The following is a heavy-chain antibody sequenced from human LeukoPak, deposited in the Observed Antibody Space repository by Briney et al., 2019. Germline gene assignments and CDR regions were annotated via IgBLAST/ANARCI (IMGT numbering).Heavy chain of an antibody. CDR1: GFTFDDYA. Sequence: PGRSLRLSCAASGFTFDDYAMHWVRQAPGKGLEWVSGISWNSGSIGYADSVKGRFTISRDNAKNSLYLQMNSLRAEDMALYYCAKDIGYNWNYGLANWGQGTLVTVSS. CDR3: AKDIGYNWNYGLAN. V-gene: IGHV3-9*03. CDR2: ISWNSGSI. J-gene: IGHJ4*02. D-gene: IGHD1-7*01.